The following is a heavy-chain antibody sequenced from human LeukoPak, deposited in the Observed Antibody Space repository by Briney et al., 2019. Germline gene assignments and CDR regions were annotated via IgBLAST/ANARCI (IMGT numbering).Heavy chain of an antibody. J-gene: IGHJ4*02. CDR1: GFTFSSNY. Sequence: GGPLRLSCAASGFTFSSNYMSWVRQAPGKGLEWVSVIYSGGSTYYADSVKGRFTISRDNSKNTLYLQMNSLRAEDTAVYYCARAAYDSNGYTANHDYWGQGTLVTVSS. V-gene: IGHV3-53*01. CDR3: ARAAYDSNGYTANHDY. CDR2: IYSGGST. D-gene: IGHD3-22*01.